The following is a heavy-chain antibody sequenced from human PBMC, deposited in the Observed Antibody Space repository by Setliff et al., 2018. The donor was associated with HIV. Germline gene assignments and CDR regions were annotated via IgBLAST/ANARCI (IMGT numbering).Heavy chain of an antibody. CDR2: IYTSGST. D-gene: IGHD1-1*01. Sequence: SETLSLICTVSGGSISSYFWSWIRQPAGKGLEWIGRIYTSGSTNYNPSLKSRVTMSVDTSKNQFSLKLSSVTAADTAVYYCARDTTPGIGQAANWFDPWGQGTLVTVSS. J-gene: IGHJ5*02. CDR3: ARDTTPGIGQAANWFDP. V-gene: IGHV4-4*07. CDR1: GGSISSYF.